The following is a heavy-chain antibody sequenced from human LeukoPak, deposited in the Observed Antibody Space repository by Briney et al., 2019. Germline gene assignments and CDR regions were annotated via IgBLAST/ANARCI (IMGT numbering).Heavy chain of an antibody. CDR3: ARGGRPKRPSPHIGALTYVFAEPTPDFEF. V-gene: IGHV3-64*01. CDR2: ISTNGNRT. Sequence: GGSLRLSCAASGFAFGTYIMYWVRQAPGKGLEYISAISTNGNRTDYANSVRGRFTISRDNSKNTVYLQMGGLRTDDMAVYYCARGGRPKRPSPHIGALTYVFAEPTPDFEFWGQGTLVTVSS. D-gene: IGHD1-14*01. CDR1: GFAFGTYI. J-gene: IGHJ4*02.